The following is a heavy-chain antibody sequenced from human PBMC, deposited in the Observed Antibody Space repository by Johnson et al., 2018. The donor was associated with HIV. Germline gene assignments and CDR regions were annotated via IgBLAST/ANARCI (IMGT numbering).Heavy chain of an antibody. V-gene: IGHV3-30-3*01. J-gene: IGHJ3*02. CDR3: AKGRWEATTYDDAFDI. CDR2: ISYDGSNK. Sequence: QMLLVESGGGVVQPGRSLRLSCAASGFTFSSYTIHWVRQAPGKGLEWVAVISYDGSNKHYADSVKGRFTISRDNSKNTLYMQMNSLRVEDTAVYYCAKGRWEATTYDDAFDIWGQGTMVTVSS. CDR1: GFTFSSYT. D-gene: IGHD1-26*01.